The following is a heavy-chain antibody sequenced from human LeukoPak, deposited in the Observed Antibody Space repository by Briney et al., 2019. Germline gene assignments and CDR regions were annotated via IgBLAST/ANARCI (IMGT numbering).Heavy chain of an antibody. CDR3: AREMATIDIVSYYYYMDV. D-gene: IGHD5-24*01. V-gene: IGHV1-2*02. CDR2: INPNSGGT. CDR1: GYTFTGYY. J-gene: IGHJ6*03. Sequence: ASVKVSCKASGYTFTGYYMHWVRQAPGQGLEWMGWINPNSGGTNYAQKFQGRVTMTRDTSISTAYMELSRLRSDDTAVYYCAREMATIDIVSYYYYMDVWAQGTTVTIYS.